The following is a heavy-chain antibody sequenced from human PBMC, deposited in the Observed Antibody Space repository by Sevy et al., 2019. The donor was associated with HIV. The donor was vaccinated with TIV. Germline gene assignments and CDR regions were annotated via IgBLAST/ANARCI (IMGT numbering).Heavy chain of an antibody. CDR1: GFIFSTYG. Sequence: GGSLRLSCVASGFIFSTYGMHWVRQAPGKGLEWVANIKQDGSVKYYVDSVKGRFTISRDNARNLLYLQMNSLRAEDTALYYCVRAIAADGSFWGQGTLVTVSS. CDR3: VRAIAADGSF. V-gene: IGHV3-7*01. CDR2: IKQDGSVK. D-gene: IGHD6-13*01. J-gene: IGHJ4*02.